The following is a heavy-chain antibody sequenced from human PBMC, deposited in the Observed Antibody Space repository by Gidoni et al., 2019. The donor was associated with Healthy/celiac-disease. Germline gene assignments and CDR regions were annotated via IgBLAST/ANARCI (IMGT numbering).Heavy chain of an antibody. J-gene: IGHJ4*02. CDR2: ISYDGSNK. D-gene: IGHD6-19*01. CDR3: ARDSVQTSIAVAGVFDY. Sequence: QVQLVESGGGVVQPGRSLRPSCAASGFTFRSYAMHWVRQAPGKGLEWVAVISYDGSNKYYADSVKGRFTISRDNSKNTLYLQMNSLRAEDTAVYYCARDSVQTSIAVAGVFDYWGQGTLVTVSS. CDR1: GFTFRSYA. V-gene: IGHV3-30*04.